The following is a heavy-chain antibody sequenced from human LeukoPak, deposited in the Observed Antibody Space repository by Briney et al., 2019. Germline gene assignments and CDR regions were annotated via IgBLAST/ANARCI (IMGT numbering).Heavy chain of an antibody. V-gene: IGHV4-59*01. CDR2: IYYGGST. CDR3: ARSGGSYPYFDY. J-gene: IGHJ4*02. D-gene: IGHD1-26*01. Sequence: PSETLSLTCTVSGGSISTYYWSWIRQPPGKGLEWIGYIYYGGSTNYNPSLKSRVTISVDTSKNQFSLKLNSVTATDTAVYYCARSGGSYPYFDYWGQGTLVTVSS. CDR1: GGSISTYY.